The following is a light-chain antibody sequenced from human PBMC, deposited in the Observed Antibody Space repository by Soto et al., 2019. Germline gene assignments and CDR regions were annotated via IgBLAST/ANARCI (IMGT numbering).Light chain of an antibody. J-gene: IGLJ2*01. CDR1: SSDVGGYNY. V-gene: IGLV2-14*01. CDR2: DVS. Sequence: QSALTQPASVSGSPGQSITISCTGTSSDVGGYNYVSWYQQHPGTAPKLMIYDVSNRPSGVSNRFSGSKSGNTASLTISGLQAEDAADYYCSSYTSSSTPIFGGGTKLTVL. CDR3: SSYTSSSTPI.